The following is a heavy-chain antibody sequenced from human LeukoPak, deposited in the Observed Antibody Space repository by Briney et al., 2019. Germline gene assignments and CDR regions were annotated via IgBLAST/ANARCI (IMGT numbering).Heavy chain of an antibody. CDR2: ISYDGTSV. Sequence: GGSLRLSCAASGFTFSNYALHWVRQGPGKGREWLAIISYDGTSVYYRDSVRGRFTVSRDNSMYTMFLQMDSLSPEDTAIYYCARGKGSKGWSRGFWGQGTLVRVSS. CDR3: ARGKGSKGWSRGF. V-gene: IGHV3-30*10. D-gene: IGHD6-19*01. J-gene: IGHJ4*02. CDR1: GFTFSNYA.